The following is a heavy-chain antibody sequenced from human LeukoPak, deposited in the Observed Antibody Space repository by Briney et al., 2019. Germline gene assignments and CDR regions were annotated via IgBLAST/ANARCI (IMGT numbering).Heavy chain of an antibody. CDR1: GFTFSSYS. V-gene: IGHV3-21*01. CDR2: ISSYNSYI. J-gene: IGHJ6*03. Sequence: GGSLRPSCAASGFTFSSYSMNWVRQAPGKGLEWVSSISSYNSYIYYADSVKGRFTISRDNAKNSLYLQMNSLRAEDTAVYYCARDSGAYYYYMDVWGKGTTVTVSS. CDR3: ARDSGAYYYYMDV.